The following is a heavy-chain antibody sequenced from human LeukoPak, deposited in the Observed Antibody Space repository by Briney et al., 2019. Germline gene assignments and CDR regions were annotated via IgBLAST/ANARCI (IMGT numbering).Heavy chain of an antibody. V-gene: IGHV1-18*01. D-gene: IGHD3-3*01. CDR3: ARDSLTIFGVVIIAPFNYYYYYGMDV. Sequence: ASVKVSCKASGYTVTSYGSSWVRQAPGQGLERMGWISAYNGNTNYAQKLQGRVTMTTDTSTSTAYMELRSLRSDDTAVYYCARDSLTIFGVVIIAPFNYYYYYGMDVWGQGTTVTVSS. CDR1: GYTVTSYG. J-gene: IGHJ6*02. CDR2: ISAYNGNT.